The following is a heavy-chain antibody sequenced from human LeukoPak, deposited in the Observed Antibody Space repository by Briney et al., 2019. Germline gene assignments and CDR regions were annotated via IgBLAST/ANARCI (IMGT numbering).Heavy chain of an antibody. J-gene: IGHJ4*02. Sequence: PSETLSLTCDVSGVSSSTYYWSWIRQSPEKGLEWIGEVNHSGYTNYNPSLKSRVTISVDTSKNQFSLKLSSVTAADTAVYYCARQLYGSDYWGQGTLVTVSS. CDR2: VNHSGYT. D-gene: IGHD4-17*01. CDR3: ARQLYGSDY. CDR1: GVSSSTYY. V-gene: IGHV4-34*01.